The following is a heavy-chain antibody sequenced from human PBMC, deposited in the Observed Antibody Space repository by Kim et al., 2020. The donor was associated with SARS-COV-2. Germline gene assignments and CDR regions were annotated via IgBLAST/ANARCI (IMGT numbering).Heavy chain of an antibody. CDR2: IYYSGST. J-gene: IGHJ3*02. CDR3: AREGSPVSYTVVAREDAFDI. CDR1: GGSISSGGYY. V-gene: IGHV4-31*03. Sequence: SETLSLTCTVSGGSISSGGYYWSWIRQHPGKGLEWIGYIYYSGSTYYNPSLKSRVTISVDTSKNQFSLKLSSVTAADTAVYYCAREGSPVSYTVVAREDAFDIWGQGTMVTVSS. D-gene: IGHD2-15*01.